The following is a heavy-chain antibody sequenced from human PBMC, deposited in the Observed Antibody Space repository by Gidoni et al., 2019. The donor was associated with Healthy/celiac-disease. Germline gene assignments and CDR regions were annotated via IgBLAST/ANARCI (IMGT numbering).Heavy chain of an antibody. D-gene: IGHD1-26*01. J-gene: IGHJ6*02. CDR1: GFTFSNAW. V-gene: IGHV3-15*01. CDR2: IKSKTDGGTT. Sequence: EVQLVESGGGLVKPGGSLRLSCAASGFTFSNAWMSWVRQAPGKGLEWVGRIKSKTDGGTTDYAAPVKGRFTISRDDSKNTLYLQMNSLKTEDTAVYYCTTPVGATTYYYYGMDVWGQGTTVTVSS. CDR3: TTPVGATTYYYYGMDV.